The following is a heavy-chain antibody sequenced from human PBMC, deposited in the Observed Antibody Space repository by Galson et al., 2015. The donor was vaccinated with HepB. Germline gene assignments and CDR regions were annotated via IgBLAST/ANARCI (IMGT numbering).Heavy chain of an antibody. Sequence: SLRLSCAASGFTFSSYGMHWVRQAPGKGLEWVAVIWYDGSNKYYADSVKGRFTTSRDNSKNTLYLQMNSLRAEDTAVYYCARDGDYGRFDPWGQGTLVTVSS. J-gene: IGHJ5*02. CDR2: IWYDGSNK. CDR3: ARDGDYGRFDP. D-gene: IGHD4-17*01. CDR1: GFTFSSYG. V-gene: IGHV3-33*01.